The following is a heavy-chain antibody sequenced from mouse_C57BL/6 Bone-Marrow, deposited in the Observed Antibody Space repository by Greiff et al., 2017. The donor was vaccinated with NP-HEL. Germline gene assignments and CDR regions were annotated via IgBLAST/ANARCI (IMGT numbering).Heavy chain of an antibody. CDR3: ARKGQLRRLDC. V-gene: IGHV1-50*01. D-gene: IGHD3-2*02. Sequence: QVQLKESGAELVKPGASVKLSCKASGYTFTSYWMQWVKQRPGQGLEWIGEIDPSDSYTNYNQKFKGKATLTVDTSSSTAYMQLSSLTSEDSAVYYCARKGQLRRLDCWGKGTTLTVAS. J-gene: IGHJ2*01. CDR2: IDPSDSYT. CDR1: GYTFTSYW.